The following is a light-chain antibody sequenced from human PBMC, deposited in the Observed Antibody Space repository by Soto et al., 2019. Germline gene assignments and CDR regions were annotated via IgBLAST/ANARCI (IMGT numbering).Light chain of an antibody. CDR1: QDISSY. J-gene: IGKJ2*01. CDR3: QHLNWYPHT. V-gene: IGKV1-9*01. CDR2: GAS. Sequence: IQVTQSPSSLSASVGDRVTITCRASQDISSYLAWYQQKPGKPPKLLLYGASILQSGVPSRFSGSGSGTDFTLTINRQQPEYFANYYCQHLNWYPHTFGHGTKLEIK.